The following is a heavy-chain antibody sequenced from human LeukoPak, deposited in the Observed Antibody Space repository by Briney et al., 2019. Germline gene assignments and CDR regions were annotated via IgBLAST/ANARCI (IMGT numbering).Heavy chain of an antibody. CDR3: AKDKGSGSYGGQFDY. Sequence: GGSLRLSCAASGFTFDDYAMHWVRQAPGKGLEWVSGISWNSGSIGYADSVKGRFTISRDNAKNSLYLQMNSLRAEDTALHYCAKDKGSGSYGGQFDYWGQGTLVTVSS. CDR2: ISWNSGSI. V-gene: IGHV3-9*01. J-gene: IGHJ4*02. CDR1: GFTFDDYA. D-gene: IGHD3-10*01.